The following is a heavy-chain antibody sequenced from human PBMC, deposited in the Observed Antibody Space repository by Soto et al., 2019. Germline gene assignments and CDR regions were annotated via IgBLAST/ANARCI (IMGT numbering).Heavy chain of an antibody. D-gene: IGHD3-3*01. CDR1: GYTFTTYD. Sequence: QAQLVQSGAEVRKPGASVKVSCKASGYTFTTYDINWVRQAPGQGLEWLGWMDPNSGSTGYAQNFQGRITMTMNISRNTAHIELSSLQSEDTAVYYFARERKFDLWSKGLDVLGQGTTVTVSS. CDR2: MDPNSGST. J-gene: IGHJ6*02. V-gene: IGHV1-8*01. CDR3: ARERKFDLWSKGLDV.